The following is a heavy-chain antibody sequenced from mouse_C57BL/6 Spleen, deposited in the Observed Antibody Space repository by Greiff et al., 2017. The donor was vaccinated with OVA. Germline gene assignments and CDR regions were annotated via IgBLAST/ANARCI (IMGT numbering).Heavy chain of an antibody. CDR2: TRSKSSNYAT. CDR1: GFTFNTYA. CDR3: VRAALTSFAY. D-gene: IGHD4-1*01. Sequence: EVKVVESGGGLVQPKGSLKLSCAASGFTFNTYAMHWVRQAPGKGLEWVARTRSKSSNYATYYADSVKDRFTISRDDSQSMLYLQMNNLKTEDTAMYYCVRAALTSFAYWGQGTLVTVSA. V-gene: IGHV10-3*01. J-gene: IGHJ3*01.